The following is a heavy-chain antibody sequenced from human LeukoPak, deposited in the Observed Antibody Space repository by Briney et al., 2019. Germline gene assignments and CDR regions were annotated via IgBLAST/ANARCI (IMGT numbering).Heavy chain of an antibody. J-gene: IGHJ5*02. CDR3: ARDGLNWYQLRVGWFGP. Sequence: PGRSLRLPCAASGFTFSSYAMHWVRQAPGKGLEWVAVISYDGSNKYYADSVKGRFTISRDNSKNTLYLQMNSLRAEDTAVYYCARDGLNWYQLRVGWFGPWGQGTLVTVSS. V-gene: IGHV3-30-3*01. D-gene: IGHD2-2*01. CDR1: GFTFSSYA. CDR2: ISYDGSNK.